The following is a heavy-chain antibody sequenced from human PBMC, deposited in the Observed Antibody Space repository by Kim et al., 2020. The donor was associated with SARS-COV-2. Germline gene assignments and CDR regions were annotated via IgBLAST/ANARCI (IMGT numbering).Heavy chain of an antibody. Sequence: GGSLRLSCAASGFTFSNYSINWVSHAPGQGRVCVSRGRSDGIPTHYADPEKGQSTLSRDNAENTLFLQMNSLSAEDTAVYYCARGMFRNGFDGWGPGTTVTVSS. CDR1: GFTFSNYS. CDR3: ARGMFRNGFDG. J-gene: IGHJ6*02. D-gene: IGHD3-10*02. V-gene: IGHV3-74*01. CDR2: GRSDGIPT.